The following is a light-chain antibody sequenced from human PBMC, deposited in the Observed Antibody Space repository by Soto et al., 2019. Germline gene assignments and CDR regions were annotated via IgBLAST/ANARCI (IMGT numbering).Light chain of an antibody. CDR1: QSISSW. Sequence: DIQMTQSPSTLSASVGDRVTITCRASQSISSWLAWYQQKPGKAPNLLIYKASNLQSGVPLRFSGSGSGTEFILTISSLQPDDSGTYYCQQYNSYWTFGQGTKVDNK. CDR2: KAS. V-gene: IGKV1-5*03. CDR3: QQYNSYWT. J-gene: IGKJ1*01.